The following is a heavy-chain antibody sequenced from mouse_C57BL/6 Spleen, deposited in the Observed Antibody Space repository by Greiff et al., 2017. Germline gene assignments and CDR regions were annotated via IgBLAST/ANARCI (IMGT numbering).Heavy chain of an antibody. CDR1: GYTFTSYG. CDR3: AICYDYDEGLYAMDY. D-gene: IGHD2-4*01. J-gene: IGHJ4*01. Sequence: QVQLQQSGAELARPGASVKLSCKASGYTFTSYGISWVKQRTGQGLEWIGEIYPRSGNTYYNEKLKGKATLTADKSSSTAYMELRSLTSEDSAVYFCAICYDYDEGLYAMDYWGQGTSVTVSS. V-gene: IGHV1-81*01. CDR2: IYPRSGNT.